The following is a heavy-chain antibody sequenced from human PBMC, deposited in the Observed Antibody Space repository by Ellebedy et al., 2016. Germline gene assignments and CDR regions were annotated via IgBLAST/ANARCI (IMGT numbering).Heavy chain of an antibody. D-gene: IGHD6-19*01. CDR2: ISDSSGSK. J-gene: IGHJ4*02. Sequence: SLKISCAASGFTFGDYAMHWVRQAPGKGLEWVSTISDSSGSKGYADSVKGRFTISRDNANNSVYLQMNSLRAEDTALYYCTKGGGSGWYEEDWGQGTLVTVSS. CDR1: GFTFGDYA. CDR3: TKGGGSGWYEED. V-gene: IGHV3-9*01.